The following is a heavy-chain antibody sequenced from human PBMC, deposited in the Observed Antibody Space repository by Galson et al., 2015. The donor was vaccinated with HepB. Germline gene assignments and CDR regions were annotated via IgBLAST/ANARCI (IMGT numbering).Heavy chain of an antibody. CDR1: GFTFSSYW. CDR3: ARESATIFGVVNFDY. J-gene: IGHJ4*02. D-gene: IGHD3-3*01. Sequence: SLRLSCAASGFTFSSYWMSWVRQAPGKGLEWVANIKQDGSEKYYVDSVKGRFTISRDNAKNSLYLQMNSLRAEDTAVYYCARESATIFGVVNFDYWGQGTLVTVSS. CDR2: IKQDGSEK. V-gene: IGHV3-7*03.